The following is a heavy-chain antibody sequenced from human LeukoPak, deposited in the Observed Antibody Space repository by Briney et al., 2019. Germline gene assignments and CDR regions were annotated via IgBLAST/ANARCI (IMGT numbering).Heavy chain of an antibody. J-gene: IGHJ4*02. CDR3: ARDRVIRLGELSLDY. CDR2: IYYSGST. CDR1: GGSISSSSYY. V-gene: IGHV4-61*01. Sequence: PSETLSLTCTVSGGSISSSSYYWSWIRQPPGKGLEWIGYIYYSGSTNYNPSLKSRVTISVDTSKNQFSLKLSSVTAADTAVYYCARDRVIRLGELSLDYWGQGTLVTVSS. D-gene: IGHD3-16*02.